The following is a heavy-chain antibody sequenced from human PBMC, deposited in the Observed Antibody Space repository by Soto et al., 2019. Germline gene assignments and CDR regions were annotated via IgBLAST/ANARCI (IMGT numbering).Heavy chain of an antibody. V-gene: IGHV4-39*01. CDR1: GGSISTSSYY. CDR3: ARHAILWVPAAIGP. J-gene: IGHJ5*02. Sequence: PSETLSLTCTVSGGSISTSSYYWGWIRQPPGKGLEWIGSIFYSGTTYYNPSLKSRVTISVDTSKNQFSLKLSSVTVGDTAIYYCARHAILWVPAAIGPWGQGALVT. D-gene: IGHD2-2*01. CDR2: IFYSGTT.